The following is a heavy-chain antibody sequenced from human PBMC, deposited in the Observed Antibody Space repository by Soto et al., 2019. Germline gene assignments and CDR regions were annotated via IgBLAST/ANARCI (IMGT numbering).Heavy chain of an antibody. J-gene: IGHJ6*02. D-gene: IGHD3-10*01. CDR3: ARFGSYYNYYYYGMDV. CDR1: GYSFTSYW. Sequence: GESLKISCKGSGYSFTSYWIGWVRQMPGKGLEWMGIIYPGDSDTRYSPSFQGQVTISADKSISTAYLQWSSLKASDTAMYYCARFGSYYNYYYYGMDVWGQGTTVTVSS. CDR2: IYPGDSDT. V-gene: IGHV5-51*01.